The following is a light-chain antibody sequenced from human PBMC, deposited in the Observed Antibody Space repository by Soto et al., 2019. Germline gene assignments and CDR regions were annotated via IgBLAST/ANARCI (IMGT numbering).Light chain of an antibody. Sequence: QSALTQPASVSGSPGQSITISCTGTNSDIGGYNYASWYQQHPGKAPKVMIYEVNNRPSGVSNRFSGSKSGNTASLTISGLQAEDEADYYCCSYTSSSTLYVFGTGTKVTVL. CDR1: NSDIGGYNY. CDR2: EVN. V-gene: IGLV2-14*01. J-gene: IGLJ1*01. CDR3: CSYTSSSTLYV.